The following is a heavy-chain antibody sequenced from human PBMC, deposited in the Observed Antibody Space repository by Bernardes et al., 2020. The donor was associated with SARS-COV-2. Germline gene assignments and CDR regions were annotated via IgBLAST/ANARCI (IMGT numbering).Heavy chain of an antibody. Sequence: SETLSLTCAVYGGSFSGYYWSWIRQPPGKGLEWIGEINHSGSTNYNPSLKSRVTISVDTSKNQFSLKLSSVTAADTAVYYCARVSGSGSYSYRQGPFDYWGQGTLVTVSS. CDR2: INHSGST. D-gene: IGHD3-10*01. CDR3: ARVSGSGSYSYRQGPFDY. V-gene: IGHV4-34*01. J-gene: IGHJ4*02. CDR1: GGSFSGYY.